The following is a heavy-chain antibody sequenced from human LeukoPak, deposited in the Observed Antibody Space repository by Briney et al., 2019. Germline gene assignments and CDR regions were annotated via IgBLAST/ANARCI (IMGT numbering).Heavy chain of an antibody. D-gene: IGHD6-19*01. CDR2: NSAYNGNT. CDR3: AREWLGGPSPVYYYYYYMDV. CDR1: GYAFNSYG. J-gene: IGHJ6*03. Sequence: ASVKVSCKASGYAFNSYGITWGRQAPGQGLEWMGWNSAYNGNTNYAQKLQGRVTMTTDTSTSTAYMELRSLRSDDTAVYYCAREWLGGPSPVYYYYYYMDVWGKGTTVTVSS. V-gene: IGHV1-18*01.